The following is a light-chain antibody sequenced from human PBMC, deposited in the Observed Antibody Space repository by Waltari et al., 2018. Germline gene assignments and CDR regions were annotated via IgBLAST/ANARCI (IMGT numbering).Light chain of an antibody. CDR3: AAWDDSLNGVL. V-gene: IGLV1-44*01. J-gene: IGLJ2*01. CDR2: STL. Sequence: QSVLTQPPSASGTPGQRVTISCSGGTSSIGSNYVNWYQQLPGAAPQLLIYSTLQGPSGGPDRFSGSKSGTSASLAIRWLQSEDEADYYCAAWDDSLNGVLFGGGTKLTVL. CDR1: TSSIGSNY.